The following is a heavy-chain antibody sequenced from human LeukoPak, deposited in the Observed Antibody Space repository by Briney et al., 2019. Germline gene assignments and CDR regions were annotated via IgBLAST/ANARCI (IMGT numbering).Heavy chain of an antibody. J-gene: IGHJ3*02. V-gene: IGHV3-30*18. CDR2: ISYDGSNK. D-gene: IGHD5-24*01. Sequence: GGSLRLSCAASGFTFSSYGMHWVRQAPGKGLEWVAVISYDGSNKYYADSVKGRFTISRDNSKNTLYLQMNSLRAEDTAVYYCAKAMGRAFDIWGQGTMVTVSS. CDR3: AKAMGRAFDI. CDR1: GFTFSSYG.